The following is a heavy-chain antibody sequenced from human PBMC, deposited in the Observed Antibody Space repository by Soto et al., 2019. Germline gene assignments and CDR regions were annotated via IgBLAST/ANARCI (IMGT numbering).Heavy chain of an antibody. Sequence: GSLRLSCAASGFTFSSYSMNWVRQAPGKGLEWVSSISSSSSYIYYADSVKGRFTISRDNAKNSLYLQMNSLRAEDTAVYYCARDSGVYSGSYGYWGQGTLVTVSS. CDR2: ISSSSSYI. D-gene: IGHD1-26*01. J-gene: IGHJ4*02. CDR1: GFTFSSYS. CDR3: ARDSGVYSGSYGY. V-gene: IGHV3-21*01.